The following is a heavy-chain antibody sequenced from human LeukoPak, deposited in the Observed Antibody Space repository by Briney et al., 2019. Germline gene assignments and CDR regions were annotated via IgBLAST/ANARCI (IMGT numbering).Heavy chain of an antibody. CDR3: AREGYYGSGSPPSLYFDY. D-gene: IGHD3-10*01. J-gene: IGHJ4*02. CDR1: GFTFSSYW. CDR2: TSSDLDVK. Sequence: GGSLRLSCAASGFTFSSYWMNWARQAPGKGLEWVAVTSSDLDVKLYADSVKGRFTISRDNSRSTLYLQMNSLRPEDTAIYYCAREGYYGSGSPPSLYFDYWGQGTLVTVSS. V-gene: IGHV3-30*03.